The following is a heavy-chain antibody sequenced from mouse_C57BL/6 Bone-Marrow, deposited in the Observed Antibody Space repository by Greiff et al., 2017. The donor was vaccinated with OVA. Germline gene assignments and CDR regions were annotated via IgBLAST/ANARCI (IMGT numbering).Heavy chain of an antibody. J-gene: IGHJ3*01. CDR3: ARSPRQLRLRFAY. CDR1: GYSITSDY. V-gene: IGHV3-8*01. CDR2: ISYSGST. D-gene: IGHD3-2*02. Sequence: EVHLVESGPGLAKPSQTLSLTCSVTGYSITSDYWNWIRKFPGNKLEYMGYISYSGSTYYNPSLKSRISITRDTSKNQYYLQLNSVTTEDTATYYCARSPRQLRLRFAYWGQGTLVTVSA.